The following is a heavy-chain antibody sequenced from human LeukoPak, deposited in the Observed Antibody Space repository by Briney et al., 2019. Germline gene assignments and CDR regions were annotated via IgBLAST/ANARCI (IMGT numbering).Heavy chain of an antibody. CDR1: GFIFSNYG. J-gene: IGHJ1*01. CDR3: VRGEYSSSWHSEYFHY. Sequence: GSLRLSCAPSGFIFSNYGMHWVRQAPGKGLEWVAIIWNDGSNKYYADSVKGRFTISRDNAKNTLYLQMNSLRVEDTAMYYCVRGEYSSSWHSEYFHYWGQGTLVTVSS. CDR2: IWNDGSNK. V-gene: IGHV3-33*01. D-gene: IGHD6-13*01.